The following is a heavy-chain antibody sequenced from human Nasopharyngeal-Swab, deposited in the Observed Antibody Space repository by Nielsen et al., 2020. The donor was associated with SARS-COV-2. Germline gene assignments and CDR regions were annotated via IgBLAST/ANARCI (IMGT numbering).Heavy chain of an antibody. CDR3: ARGRRITMVRGVTLRAFDI. D-gene: IGHD3-10*01. V-gene: IGHV4-61*08. CDR2: IYYSGST. J-gene: IGHJ3*02. CDR1: GFSLSTSGMC. Sequence: SGPTLVKPTQTLTLTCTFSGFSLSTSGMCVSWIRQPPGKGLEWIGYIYYSGSTNYNPSLKSRVTISVDTSKNQFSLKLSSVTAADTAVYYCARGRRITMVRGVTLRAFDIWGQGTMVTVSS.